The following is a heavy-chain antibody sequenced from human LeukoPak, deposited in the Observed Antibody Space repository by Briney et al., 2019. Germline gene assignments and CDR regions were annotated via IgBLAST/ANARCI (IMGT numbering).Heavy chain of an antibody. CDR2: IYYSGST. D-gene: IGHD4-11*01. J-gene: IGHJ6*03. Sequence: KPSETLSLTCTVSGGSISSYYWSWIRQPPGKGLEWIGYIYYSGSTNYNPSLKSRVTISVDTSKNQFSLKLSSVTAADTAVYYCARYVSGAGGYSNYVLWDYYYYMDVWGKGTTVTVSS. CDR3: ARYVSGAGGYSNYVLWDYYYYMDV. CDR1: GGSISSYY. V-gene: IGHV4-59*01.